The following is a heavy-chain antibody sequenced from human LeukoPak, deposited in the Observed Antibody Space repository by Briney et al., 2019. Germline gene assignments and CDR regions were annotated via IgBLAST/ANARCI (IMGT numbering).Heavy chain of an antibody. D-gene: IGHD3-22*01. CDR3: ARVNPISSGFYAY. Sequence: PGGSLRLSCAASGFTFSSYAMTWVRQAPGRGLEWVSAISGSGGSTYYADSVKGRFTISRDNAKNSLFLQMSSLRADDTAIYYCARVNPISSGFYAYWGQGTLVTVSS. CDR1: GFTFSSYA. V-gene: IGHV3-23*01. CDR2: ISGSGGST. J-gene: IGHJ4*02.